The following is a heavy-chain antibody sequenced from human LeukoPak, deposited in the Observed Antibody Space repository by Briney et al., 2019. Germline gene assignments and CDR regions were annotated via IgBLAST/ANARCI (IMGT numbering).Heavy chain of an antibody. CDR2: IYYSGST. CDR3: ARDIITGLRYFDY. CDR1: GGSISSGDYY. J-gene: IGHJ4*02. D-gene: IGHD3-16*01. Sequence: SETLSLTCTVSGGSISSGDYYWSWIRQPPGKGLEWIGYIYYSGSTYYNPSLKSRVTISVDTSKNQFSLKLSSVTAADTAVYYSARDIITGLRYFDYWGQGTLVTVSS. V-gene: IGHV4-30-4*01.